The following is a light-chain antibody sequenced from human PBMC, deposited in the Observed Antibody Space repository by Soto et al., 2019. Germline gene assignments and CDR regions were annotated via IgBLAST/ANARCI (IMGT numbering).Light chain of an antibody. CDR3: METLRTPRMYT. CDR1: QSLLQSNGYNY. Sequence: DIVMTQSPLSLSVTPGEPASISCKSSQSLLQSNGYNYLDWYLQKPGQSPQLLIYLGSSRACGVPDRISGSGSGTDFTLRISRVEAEDVGVYYCMETLRTPRMYTFGQGTKVEIK. V-gene: IGKV2-28*01. CDR2: LGS. J-gene: IGKJ2*01.